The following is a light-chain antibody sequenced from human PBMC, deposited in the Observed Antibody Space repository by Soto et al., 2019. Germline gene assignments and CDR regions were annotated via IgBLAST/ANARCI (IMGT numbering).Light chain of an antibody. V-gene: IGLV2-14*01. CDR3: SSYTSTTLV. Sequence: QCALTQPASVSGSPGQSITISCTGTSSDVGGYDFVSWYQHHPGKVPKLMIFEVSKRPSGVSNRFSGSKSGNTASLTISGLQAEDEADYYCSSYTSTTLVFGGGTKLTVL. CDR1: SSDVGGYDF. CDR2: EVS. J-gene: IGLJ2*01.